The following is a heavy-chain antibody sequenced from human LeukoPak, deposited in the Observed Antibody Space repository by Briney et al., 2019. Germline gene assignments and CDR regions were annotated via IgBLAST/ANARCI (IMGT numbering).Heavy chain of an antibody. Sequence: PGGSLRLSCAASGFTFSSYGMSWVRQAPGKGLEWVSSISSSSSYIYYADSVKGRFTISRDNAKNSLYLQMNSLRAEDTAVYYCARGVGATPLDYWGQGTLVTVSS. V-gene: IGHV3-21*01. D-gene: IGHD1-26*01. CDR1: GFTFSSYG. J-gene: IGHJ4*02. CDR3: ARGVGATPLDY. CDR2: ISSSSSYI.